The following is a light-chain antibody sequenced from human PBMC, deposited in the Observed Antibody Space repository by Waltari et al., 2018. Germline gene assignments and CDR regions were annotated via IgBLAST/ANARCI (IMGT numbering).Light chain of an antibody. Sequence: EIVFTQSPRTLSLSPGDRATLSCRADQSLDVAYVAWYQHKAGQSPRLLVYGAYYRAPATPERFSGSWSGTDFTLTINRLEPDDFAVYYCQQYHTPPATFGQGTKLEIK. J-gene: IGKJ2*01. CDR2: GAY. CDR1: QSLDVAY. V-gene: IGKV3-20*01. CDR3: QQYHTPPAT.